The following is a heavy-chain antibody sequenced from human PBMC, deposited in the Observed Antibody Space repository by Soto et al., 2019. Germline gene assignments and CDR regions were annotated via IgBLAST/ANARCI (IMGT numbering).Heavy chain of an antibody. CDR2: ISTYNGNT. J-gene: IGHJ4*02. V-gene: IGHV1-18*01. Sequence: QVQLVQSGAEGKKPGASVKVSCKSSGYTFITYGVSWVRQAPGQGLDWLGWISTYNGNTRYAERLQGRVTMTTDTTTNTAHMELRNLRSDDTAVYYCARGPTDYYDNSANYFLAYWGQGTLVTVSS. CDR3: ARGPTDYYDNSANYFLAY. CDR1: GYTFITYG. D-gene: IGHD3-22*01.